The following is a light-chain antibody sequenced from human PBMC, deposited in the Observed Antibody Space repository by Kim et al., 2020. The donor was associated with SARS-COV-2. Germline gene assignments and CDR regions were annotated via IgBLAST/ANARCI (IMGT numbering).Light chain of an antibody. V-gene: IGKV3D-20*02. Sequence: NYLAWYQQKPGQAPRLLLYEVFKRATGVPDRFSGSGSGADFTLTISRLEPEDSAVYYCQQHEDAPLTFGGGTKVDIK. CDR3: QQHEDAPLT. CDR1: NY. J-gene: IGKJ4*01. CDR2: EVF.